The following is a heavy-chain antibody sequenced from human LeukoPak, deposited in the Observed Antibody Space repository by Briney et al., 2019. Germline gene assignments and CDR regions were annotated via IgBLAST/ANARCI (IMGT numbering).Heavy chain of an antibody. CDR2: IYTSGST. J-gene: IGHJ3*02. CDR3: ARVNPWNNYAFDI. D-gene: IGHD1/OR15-1a*01. CDR1: GGSISSGSYY. V-gene: IGHV4-61*02. Sequence: SQTLSLTCTVSGGSISSGSYYWSWIRQPAGKGLEWIGRIYTSGSTNYNPSLKSRVTISVDTSKNQFSLKLSSVTAADTAVYYCARVNPWNNYAFDIWGQGTMVTVSS.